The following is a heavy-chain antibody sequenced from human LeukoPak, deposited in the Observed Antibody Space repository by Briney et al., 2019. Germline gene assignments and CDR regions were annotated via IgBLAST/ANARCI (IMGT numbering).Heavy chain of an antibody. Sequence: GGSLRLSCAASGFTFNSYAMNWVRQAPGKGLEWVSSISGSGSHTYYADSVRGRFTVSRDNSKNTVNLHLNTVRAEDTAVYYCARVTTYYYDSSGYYAYWGQGTLVTVSS. CDR3: ARVTTYYYDSSGYYAY. J-gene: IGHJ4*02. D-gene: IGHD3-22*01. CDR2: ISGSGSHT. CDR1: GFTFNSYA. V-gene: IGHV3-23*01.